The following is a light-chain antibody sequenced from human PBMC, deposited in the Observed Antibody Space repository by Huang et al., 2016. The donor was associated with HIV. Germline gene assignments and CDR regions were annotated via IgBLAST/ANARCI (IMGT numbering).Light chain of an antibody. CDR2: GGS. CDR3: QQYQVWPPAT. J-gene: IGKJ1*01. Sequence: EIVMTQSPATLSLSPGERATLSCRASQRIGTNLAWYQQNPGQAPRLLIYGGSTRASGIPDRFSGSGSGTEFTLTIDSLQAEDVAVYYCQQYQVWPPATFGQGTRVEIK. CDR1: QRIGTN. V-gene: IGKV3-15*01.